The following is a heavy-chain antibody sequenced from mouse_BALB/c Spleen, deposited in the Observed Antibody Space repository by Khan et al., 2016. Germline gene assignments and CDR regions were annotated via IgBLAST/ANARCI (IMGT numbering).Heavy chain of an antibody. CDR2: IWGDGST. J-gene: IGHJ1*01. V-gene: IGHV2-6-7*01. CDR1: GFSLTGYG. CDR3: ARDNYGYGSVYLAV. Sequence: QVQLKQSGPGLVAPSQSLSITCTVAGFSLTGYGVNWVRQPPGKGLEWLGMIWGDGSTDYNSALKSRLSISKDNSKSQAFLTMNSLQTDDTARDYCARDNYGYGSVYLAVWGAGTTVTGTS. D-gene: IGHD1-2*01.